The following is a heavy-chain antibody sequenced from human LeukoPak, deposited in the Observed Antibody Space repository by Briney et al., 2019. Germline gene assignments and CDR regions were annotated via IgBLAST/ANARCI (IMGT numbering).Heavy chain of an antibody. CDR3: ARVRSEVDTAMVTVFDY. CDR2: IYYSGST. J-gene: IGHJ4*02. CDR1: GGSISNYY. D-gene: IGHD5-18*01. Sequence: PSETLSLTCTVSGGSISNYYWSWIRQPPGKGLEWIGYIYYSGSTNYNPSLKSRVTISVDTSKNQFSLKLSSVTAADTAVYYCARVRSEVDTAMVTVFDYWGQGTLVTVSS. V-gene: IGHV4-59*01.